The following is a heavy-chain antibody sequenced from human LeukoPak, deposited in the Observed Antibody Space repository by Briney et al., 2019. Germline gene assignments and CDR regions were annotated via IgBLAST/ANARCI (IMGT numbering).Heavy chain of an antibody. CDR3: ARGLGSRYSSSWTSYYFDY. CDR1: GFTVSSNY. D-gene: IGHD6-13*01. Sequence: GGSLRLSCAASGFTVSSNYMSWVRQAPGKGLEWVSVIYSGGSTYYADSVKGRFTISRDNSKNTLYLQMNSLRAGDTAVYYCARGLGSRYSSSWTSYYFDYWGQGTLVTVSS. CDR2: IYSGGST. V-gene: IGHV3-53*01. J-gene: IGHJ4*02.